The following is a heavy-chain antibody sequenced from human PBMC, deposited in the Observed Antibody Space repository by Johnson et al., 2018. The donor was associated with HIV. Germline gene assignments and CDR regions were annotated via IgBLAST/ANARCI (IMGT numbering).Heavy chain of an antibody. CDR1: GFTFSNYG. J-gene: IGHJ3*02. CDR3: ARGGSSGYMDDAFDI. Sequence: QVHLVESGGGVVQPGGSLRLSCAASGFTFSNYGIHWVRQAPGKGLEWVAFIRYDGSNNYYADSVKGRFTLSRDNSKNTLYLQMNSLRAEDTAVYYCARGGSSGYMDDAFDIWGQGTMVTVSS. D-gene: IGHD1-26*01. V-gene: IGHV3-30*02. CDR2: IRYDGSNN.